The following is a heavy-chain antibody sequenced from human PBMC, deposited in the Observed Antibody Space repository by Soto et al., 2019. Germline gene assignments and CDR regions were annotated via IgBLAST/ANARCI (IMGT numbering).Heavy chain of an antibody. D-gene: IGHD3-10*01. CDR1: GFTFSSYA. Sequence: EVQLLESGGGLVQPGGSLRLSCAASGFTFSSYALNWVRQAPGKGLEWVSVISGSGGSTYYADSVKGRFTISRDNSKNTLYLQMNSLRAEDTAVYYCAKRGSGSYFDYWGQGALVTVSS. V-gene: IGHV3-23*01. CDR2: ISGSGGST. CDR3: AKRGSGSYFDY. J-gene: IGHJ4*02.